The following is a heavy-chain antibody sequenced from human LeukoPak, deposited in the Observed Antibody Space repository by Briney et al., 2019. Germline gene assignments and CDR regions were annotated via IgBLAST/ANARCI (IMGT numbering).Heavy chain of an antibody. D-gene: IGHD2-15*01. CDR1: GFTFSSYA. Sequence: PGGSLRLSCAASGFTFSSYAMHWVRQAPGKGLEWVAVISYDGSNKYYADSVKGRFTISRDNSKNTLYLQMNSLRAEDTAVYYCARDTYCSGGSCYNWFDPWGQGTLVTVSS. CDR2: ISYDGSNK. J-gene: IGHJ5*02. V-gene: IGHV3-30-3*01. CDR3: ARDTYCSGGSCYNWFDP.